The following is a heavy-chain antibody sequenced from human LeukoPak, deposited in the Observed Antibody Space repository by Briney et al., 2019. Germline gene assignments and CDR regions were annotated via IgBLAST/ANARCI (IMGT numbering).Heavy chain of an antibody. Sequence: ASVKVSCKASGYTFTGYHMHWVRQAPGQGLDWMGRINPNSGDTNYAQTFQGRVTMTRDTSISTAYMELSRLRSDDTAVYYCARDYCSSTSCLFDYWGQGTLVTVSS. CDR3: ARDYCSSTSCLFDY. V-gene: IGHV1-2*06. CDR2: INPNSGDT. D-gene: IGHD2-2*01. J-gene: IGHJ4*02. CDR1: GYTFTGYH.